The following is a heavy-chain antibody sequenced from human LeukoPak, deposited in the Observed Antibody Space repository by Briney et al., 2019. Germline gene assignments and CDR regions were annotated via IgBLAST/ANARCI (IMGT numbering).Heavy chain of an antibody. CDR3: ARIAEDGYNVDY. V-gene: IGHV1-69*04. CDR1: GGTFSSYA. J-gene: IGHJ4*02. D-gene: IGHD5-24*01. CDR2: IIPILGIA. Sequence: GASVKVSCKASGGTFSSYAISWVRQAPGQGLEWMGRIIPILGIANYAQKFQGRVTITADKSTSTAYMELSSLRSEDTAVYYCARIAEDGYNVDYWGQGTLVTVSS.